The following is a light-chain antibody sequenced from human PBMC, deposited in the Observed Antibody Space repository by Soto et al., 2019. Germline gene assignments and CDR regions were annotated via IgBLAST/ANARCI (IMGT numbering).Light chain of an antibody. Sequence: QSALTQPPSLSGSPGQSITISCTGTSSDVGGYNYVSWYQQHPGKAPKLMIYEVSNRPSGVSNRFSGSKSGNTASLTISGLQAEDEADYYCSSYTSSSRVFGTGTKLTVL. J-gene: IGLJ1*01. CDR2: EVS. CDR1: SSDVGGYNY. V-gene: IGLV2-14*01. CDR3: SSYTSSSRV.